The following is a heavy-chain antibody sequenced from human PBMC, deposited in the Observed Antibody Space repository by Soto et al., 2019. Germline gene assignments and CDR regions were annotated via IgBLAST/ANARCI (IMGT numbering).Heavy chain of an antibody. D-gene: IGHD3-16*01. V-gene: IGHV4-59*01. J-gene: IGHJ4*02. CDR2: VFYGGT. Sequence: QVHLQESGPGLVQPSETLSLTCSVSGRSMSSNCWSWIRQSPDKGLEWLGYVFYGGTDYNPSLGGRVSMSVETSKSQFSLKLTSVTVADTAVYYCASYRGALYFESWGPGILVTVSA. CDR3: ASYRGALYFES. CDR1: GRSMSSNC.